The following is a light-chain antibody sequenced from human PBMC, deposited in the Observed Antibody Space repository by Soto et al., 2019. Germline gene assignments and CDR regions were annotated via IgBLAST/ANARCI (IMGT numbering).Light chain of an antibody. V-gene: IGKV1-39*01. CDR1: QSISSY. Sequence: DIQMTQSPSSLSASVGDRVTITCRASQSISSYLNWYQQKPGKAPKFLIYDASSLQSGVPSRFSGSGSGTDFTLTINSLQPEDFATYFCQPSYSAPFTFGPGTKVNI. J-gene: IGKJ3*01. CDR2: DAS. CDR3: QPSYSAPFT.